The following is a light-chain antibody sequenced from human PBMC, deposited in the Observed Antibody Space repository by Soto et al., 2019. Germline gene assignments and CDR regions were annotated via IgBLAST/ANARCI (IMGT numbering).Light chain of an antibody. CDR2: EVN. Sequence: QSVLTQPASVSGSPGQSITISCTGTSSDVGGYNSVSWYQQHPGKAPKLMIYEVNNRPSGVSNRFSGSKSGNTASLTISGLQAEDEADYYCSSYTSSITLVFGGGTKVTVL. V-gene: IGLV2-14*01. CDR1: SSDVGGYNS. J-gene: IGLJ2*01. CDR3: SSYTSSITLV.